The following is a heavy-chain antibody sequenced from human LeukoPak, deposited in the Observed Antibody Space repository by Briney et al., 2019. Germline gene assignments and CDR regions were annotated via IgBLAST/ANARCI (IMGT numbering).Heavy chain of an antibody. CDR3: ASLGGYCSSTSCYADWFDP. Sequence: GGSLKISCKGSGYSFTSYWIGWVRQMPGKGLEWMGIIYPGDSDTRYSPSFQGQVTISADKSISTAYLQWSSLKASDTAMYYCASLGGYCSSTSCYADWFDPWGQGTLVTVSS. D-gene: IGHD2-2*01. CDR1: GYSFTSYW. V-gene: IGHV5-51*01. J-gene: IGHJ5*02. CDR2: IYPGDSDT.